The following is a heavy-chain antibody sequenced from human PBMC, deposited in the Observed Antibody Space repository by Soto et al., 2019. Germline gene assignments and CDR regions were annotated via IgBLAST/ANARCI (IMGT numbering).Heavy chain of an antibody. CDR1: EFAFSTYW. V-gene: IGHV3-7*03. CDR2: IRKDGSVK. CDR3: AKDRGGRTFLEWLLVAFDY. J-gene: IGHJ4*02. D-gene: IGHD3-3*02. Sequence: GGSLRLSCAASEFAFSTYWMTWVRQAPGKGLEWVANIRKDGSVKYYVDSVKGRFTISRDNAKDSLYLQMNNLRAEDTAVYYCAKDRGGRTFLEWLLVAFDYWGQGTLVTVSS.